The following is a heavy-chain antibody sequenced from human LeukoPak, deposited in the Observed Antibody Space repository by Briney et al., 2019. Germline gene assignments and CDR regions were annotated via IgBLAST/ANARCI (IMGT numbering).Heavy chain of an antibody. Sequence: SQTLSLTCTVSGGSISSYYWSWIRQPPGKGLEWIGYIYYSGSTNYNPSLKSRVTISVDTSKNQFSLKLSSVTAADTAVYYCARVTGRVNWFDPWGQGTLVTVSS. V-gene: IGHV4-59*01. CDR3: ARVTGRVNWFDP. J-gene: IGHJ5*02. CDR2: IYYSGST. D-gene: IGHD3-3*01. CDR1: GGSISSYY.